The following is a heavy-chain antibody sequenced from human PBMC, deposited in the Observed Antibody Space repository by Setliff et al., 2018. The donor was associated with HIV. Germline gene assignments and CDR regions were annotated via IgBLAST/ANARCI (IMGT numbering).Heavy chain of an antibody. D-gene: IGHD3-10*01. CDR3: ARASAERSAVRGLAIAFDI. CDR1: GDSISNGVFY. V-gene: IGHV4-31*01. Sequence: SETLSLTCTVSGDSISNGVFYWSWVRQHPGKGLEWIGYIFSSGSTFYKPSLKSPVTMSVDTSKNQYSLRLTSVTAADTAVYYCARASAERSAVRGLAIAFDIWGPGTRVTVS. J-gene: IGHJ3*02. CDR2: IFSSGST.